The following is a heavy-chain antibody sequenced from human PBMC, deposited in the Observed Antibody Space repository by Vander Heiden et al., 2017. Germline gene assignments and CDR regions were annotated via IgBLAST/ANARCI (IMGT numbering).Heavy chain of an antibody. CDR3: ARLYSYGDFDY. Sequence: QVQLVESGGGVVQPGRFMRLSCAGAGFIFSNFGMQWVRQAPGKGLEWVAVIYFDGINKYYADSVKGRFTISRDNSKNTVYLQMNSLRAEDTAVYYCARLYSYGDFDYWGQGTLVTVSS. CDR1: GFIFSNFG. V-gene: IGHV3-33*03. D-gene: IGHD5-18*01. CDR2: IYFDGINK. J-gene: IGHJ4*02.